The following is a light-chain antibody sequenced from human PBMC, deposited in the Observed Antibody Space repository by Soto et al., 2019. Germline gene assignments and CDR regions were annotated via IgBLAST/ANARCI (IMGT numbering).Light chain of an antibody. J-gene: IGKJ3*01. CDR3: QQYNSYLT. V-gene: IGKV1-5*03. CDR2: KAS. CDR1: QRISSW. Sequence: DIQMTQSPSTLSASVGDRVTITCRASQRISSWLAWYQQQPGKAPKLLIYKASSLESGVPSRFSGSGSGPEFTLTISSLQPDDFATYYCQQYNSYLTFGPGTKVDIK.